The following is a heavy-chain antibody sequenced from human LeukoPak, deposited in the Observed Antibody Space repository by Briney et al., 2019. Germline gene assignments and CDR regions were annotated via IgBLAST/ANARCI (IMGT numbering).Heavy chain of an antibody. CDR3: ARQHYDILTGYYTSNWFDP. Sequence: PSETLSLTCTVSGGSISSYYWSWIRQPPGKGLEWIGYIYYSGSTNYNPSLKSRVTMSVDTSKNQFSLKLSSVTAADTAVYYCARQHYDILTGYYTSNWFDPWGQGTLVTVSS. V-gene: IGHV4-59*08. CDR2: IYYSGST. D-gene: IGHD3-9*01. J-gene: IGHJ5*02. CDR1: GGSISSYY.